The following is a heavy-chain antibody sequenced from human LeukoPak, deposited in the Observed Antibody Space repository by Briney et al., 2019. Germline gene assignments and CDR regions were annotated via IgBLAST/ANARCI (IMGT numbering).Heavy chain of an antibody. J-gene: IGHJ4*02. CDR3: ARDYSEQLVLSY. CDR2: IIPIFGTA. CDR1: GGTFSSYA. V-gene: IGHV1-69*06. Sequence: GASVKVSCKASGGTFSSYAISWVRQAPGQGLEWMGGIIPIFGTANYAQKFQGRVTITADKSTSTAYMELSSLRSEDTAAYYCARDYSEQLVLSYWGQGTLVTVSS. D-gene: IGHD6-13*01.